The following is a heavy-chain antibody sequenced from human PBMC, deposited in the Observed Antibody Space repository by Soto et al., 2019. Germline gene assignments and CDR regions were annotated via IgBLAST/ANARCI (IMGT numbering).Heavy chain of an antibody. Sequence: QVQLVQSGAEVKKPGSSVKVSCKASGGTFSSYAISWVRQAPGQGLEWMGGIIPIFGTANYAQKFQGRVTISGDESKSTAYMELRSVKSEATAVYYCARVPLHVAEAFDIWGQGTMVTVSA. D-gene: IGHD5-12*01. CDR2: IIPIFGTA. CDR3: ARVPLHVAEAFDI. V-gene: IGHV1-69*12. J-gene: IGHJ3*02. CDR1: GGTFSSYA.